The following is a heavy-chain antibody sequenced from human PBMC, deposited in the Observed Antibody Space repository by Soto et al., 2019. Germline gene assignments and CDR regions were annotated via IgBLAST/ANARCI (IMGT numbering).Heavy chain of an antibody. D-gene: IGHD3-3*01. Sequence: CKGMEWSGYIYYSGSTTYNPSLKSRVTISVGTSKNQCTLKLSSVTAADTAVYYCARDGTTRYGAVILEACDLRAQGTTVTVSS. CDR2: IYYSGST. CDR3: ARDGTTRYGAVILEACDL. J-gene: IGHJ3*01. V-gene: IGHV4-59*01.